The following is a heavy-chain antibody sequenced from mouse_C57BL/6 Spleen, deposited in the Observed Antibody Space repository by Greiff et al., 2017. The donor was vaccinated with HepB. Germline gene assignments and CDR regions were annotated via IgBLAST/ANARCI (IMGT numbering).Heavy chain of an antibody. CDR3: VSDYYGSSYAWFAY. CDR2: IRSKSSNYAT. CDR1: GFTFNTYA. V-gene: IGHV10-3*01. J-gene: IGHJ3*01. Sequence: EVMLVESGGGLVQPKGSLKLSCAASGFTFNTYAMHWVRQAPGKGLEWVARIRSKSSNYATYYADSVKDRFTISRDDSQSMLYLQMNNLKTEDTAMYYCVSDYYGSSYAWFAYWGQGTLVTVSA. D-gene: IGHD1-1*01.